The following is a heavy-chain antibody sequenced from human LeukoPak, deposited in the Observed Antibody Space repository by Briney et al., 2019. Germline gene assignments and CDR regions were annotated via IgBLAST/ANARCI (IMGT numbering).Heavy chain of an antibody. V-gene: IGHV3-23*01. J-gene: IGHJ3*02. D-gene: IGHD3-22*01. CDR2: ISGSGGST. CDR1: GFTFSSYA. Sequence: PGGSLRLSCAASGFTFSSYAMSWVRQAPGKGLEWVSAISGSGGSTYYADSVKGRFTISRDNSKNTLYLQMNSLRAEDTAVYYCAKELKIVVVPSDAFDIWGQGTMVTVSS. CDR3: AKELKIVVVPSDAFDI.